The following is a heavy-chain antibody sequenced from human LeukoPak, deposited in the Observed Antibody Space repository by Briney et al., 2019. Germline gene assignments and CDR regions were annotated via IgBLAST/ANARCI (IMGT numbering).Heavy chain of an antibody. D-gene: IGHD6-19*01. Sequence: GGSLRLSCAASGFTFSSYSMNWVRQAPGKGLEWVSSISSSSSYIYYADLVKGRFTISRDNAKNSLYLQMNSLRAEDTAVYYCARDREAVAGTSDYWGQGTLVTVSS. CDR1: GFTFSSYS. J-gene: IGHJ4*02. CDR2: ISSSSSYI. CDR3: ARDREAVAGTSDY. V-gene: IGHV3-21*01.